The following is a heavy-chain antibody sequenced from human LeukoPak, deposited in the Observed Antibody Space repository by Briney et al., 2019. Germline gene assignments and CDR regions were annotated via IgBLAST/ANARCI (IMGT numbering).Heavy chain of an antibody. J-gene: IGHJ4*02. CDR2: ISSSSSYI. CDR3: ARDAEYYDILTGYQGGINYFDY. V-gene: IGHV3-21*01. CDR1: GFTFSSYS. Sequence: GGSLRLSCAASGFTFSSYSMNWVRRAPGKGLEWVSSISSSSSYIYYADSVKGRFTISRDNAKNSLYLQMNSLRAEDTAVYYCARDAEYYDILTGYQGGINYFDYWGQGTLVTVSS. D-gene: IGHD3-9*01.